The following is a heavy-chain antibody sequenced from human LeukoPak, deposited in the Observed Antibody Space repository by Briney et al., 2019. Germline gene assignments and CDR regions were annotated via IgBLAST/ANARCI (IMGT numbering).Heavy chain of an antibody. D-gene: IGHD5-12*01. CDR3: ARGKVATPFDY. V-gene: IGHV3-21*01. CDR2: ISSSSSSYI. CDR1: GFTFSSYS. J-gene: IGHJ4*02. Sequence: GGSLRLSCAASGFTFSSYSMNWVRQAPGKGLEWVSSISSSSSSYIYYADSVKGRFTISRDNAKNSLYLQMNSLRAEDTAVYYCARGKVATPFDYWGQGTLVTVSS.